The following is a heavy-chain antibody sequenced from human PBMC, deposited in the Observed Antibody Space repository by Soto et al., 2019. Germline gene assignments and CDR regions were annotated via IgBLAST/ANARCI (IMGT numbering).Heavy chain of an antibody. D-gene: IGHD1-1*01. V-gene: IGHV4-38-2*02. J-gene: IGHJ4*02. CDR3: AREKGGTTLFDN. CDR2: IYPSVSS. CDR1: GFAISRGYY. Sequence: SETLSLTCSVSGFAISRGYYWSWVRQPPGKGLEWIGSIYPSVSSYHNPSLATRLRLSIDTSKNQFTLNLTSVTAADTALYFCAREKGGTTLFDNWCQG.